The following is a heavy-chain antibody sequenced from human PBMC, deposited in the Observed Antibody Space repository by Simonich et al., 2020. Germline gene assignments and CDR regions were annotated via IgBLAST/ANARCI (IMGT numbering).Heavy chain of an antibody. D-gene: IGHD7-27*01. CDR1: GYTFTGYY. J-gene: IGHJ6*03. CDR3: ARGALTGDYYYMDV. V-gene: IGHV1-2*02. Sequence: QVQLVQSGAEVKKPGASVKVSCKASGYTFTGYYMHWVRQAPGQGLEGMSRSNPNSGGTNYAQKFQGRVTVTRDTSISTAYMELSRLRSDDTAVYYCARGALTGDYYYMDVWGKGTTVTVSS. CDR2: SNPNSGGT.